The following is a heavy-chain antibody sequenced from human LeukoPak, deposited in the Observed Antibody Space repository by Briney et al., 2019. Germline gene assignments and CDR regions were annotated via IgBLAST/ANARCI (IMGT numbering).Heavy chain of an antibody. CDR1: GYTFTGYY. Sequence: GASVKVSCKASGYTFTGYYMHWVRQAPGQGLEWMGIINPSGGSTSYAQKFQGRVTMTRDTSTSTVYMELSSLRSEDTAVYYCARGTYYYDSSGYSYYYYYGMDVWGQGTTVTVSS. J-gene: IGHJ6*02. CDR2: INPSGGST. D-gene: IGHD3-22*01. CDR3: ARGTYYYDSSGYSYYYYYGMDV. V-gene: IGHV1-46*01.